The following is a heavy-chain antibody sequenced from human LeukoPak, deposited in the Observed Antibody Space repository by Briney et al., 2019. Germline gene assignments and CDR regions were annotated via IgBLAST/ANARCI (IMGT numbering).Heavy chain of an antibody. D-gene: IGHD3-22*01. Sequence: GASVKVSCKASGYTFTSYYMHWVRQAPGQGLEWMGIINPSGGSTSYAQKFRGRVTMTRDTSTSTVYMELSSLRSEDTAVYYCATCPLSDYYDSSARNWFDPWGQGTLVTVSS. CDR2: INPSGGST. CDR1: GYTFTSYY. J-gene: IGHJ5*02. V-gene: IGHV1-46*01. CDR3: ATCPLSDYYDSSARNWFDP.